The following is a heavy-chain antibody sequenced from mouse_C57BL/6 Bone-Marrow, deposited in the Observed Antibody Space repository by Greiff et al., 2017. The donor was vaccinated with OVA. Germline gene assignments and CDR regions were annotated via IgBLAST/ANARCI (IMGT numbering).Heavy chain of an antibody. J-gene: IGHJ2*01. V-gene: IGHV1-78*01. D-gene: IGHD4-1*01. CDR3: ARAGTHWGYCFDY. CDR2: IFPRDGST. CDR1: GYTFTDHT. Sequence: QVQLQQSDAELVKPGASVKISCKVSGYTFTDHTIHWMKQRPEQGLEWIGYIFPRDGSTKSNEKFKGKATLTADKSSSTAYMQLNSLTSEDSAVYFCARAGTHWGYCFDYWGQGTTLTVSS.